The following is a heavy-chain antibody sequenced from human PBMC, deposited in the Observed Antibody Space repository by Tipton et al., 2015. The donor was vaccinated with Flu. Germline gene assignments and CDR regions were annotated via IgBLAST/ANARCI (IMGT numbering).Heavy chain of an antibody. CDR2: INHGGST. Sequence: TLSLTCTVSGVSISSYYWSWIRQPAGKGLEWIGEINHGGSTDYNPSLKSRVTMSVDTSKNQFSLKLTSVTAADTAVYFCARDGSGGAYGSGYYYRFHMDVWGKGTTVTVSS. CDR3: ARDGSGGAYGSGYYYRFHMDV. J-gene: IGHJ6*03. CDR1: GVSISSYY. V-gene: IGHV4-4*07. D-gene: IGHD3-10*01.